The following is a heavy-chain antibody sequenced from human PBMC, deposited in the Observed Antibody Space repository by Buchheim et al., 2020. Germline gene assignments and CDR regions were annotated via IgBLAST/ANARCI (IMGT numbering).Heavy chain of an antibody. V-gene: IGHV4-34*01. J-gene: IGHJ4*02. Sequence: QVQLQQWGAGLLKPSETLSLTCAVYGGSFSGYYWSWIRQPPGKGLEWIGEINHSGSTNYNPSLKSRVTISVDTSKNQFSLKLSSVTAADTAVYYCARGERYYDSSAKYWGQGTL. CDR1: GGSFSGYY. D-gene: IGHD3-22*01. CDR2: INHSGST. CDR3: ARGERYYDSSAKY.